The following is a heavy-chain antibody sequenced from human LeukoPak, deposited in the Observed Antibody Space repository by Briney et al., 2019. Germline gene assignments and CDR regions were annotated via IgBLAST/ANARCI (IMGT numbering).Heavy chain of an antibody. CDR3: ARDLDSSGYFPAFDY. CDR1: GGTFSSYA. CDR2: IIPIFGTA. J-gene: IGHJ4*02. V-gene: IGHV1-69*06. D-gene: IGHD3-22*01. Sequence: SVKVSCKASGGTFSSYAISWVRQAPGQGLEWMGGIIPIFGTANYAQKFQGRVTITADKSTSTAYMELSSLRSEDTAVYYCARDLDSSGYFPAFDYWGQGTLVTVSS.